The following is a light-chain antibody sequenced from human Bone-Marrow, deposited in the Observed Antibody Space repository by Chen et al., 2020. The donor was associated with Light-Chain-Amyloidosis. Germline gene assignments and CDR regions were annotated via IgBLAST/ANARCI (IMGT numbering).Light chain of an antibody. CDR3: QSYQGSSQGV. CDR1: SGSIATNY. CDR2: EYD. Sequence: NFMLTQPHSVSESPGKTVIISCTRSSGSIATNYVQWYQQRPGSSPTTVIYEYDQRPSGVPDRFSGSIDRSSNSASLTISGLKTADEADYYCQSYQGSSQGVFGGGTKLTVL. J-gene: IGLJ3*02. V-gene: IGLV6-57*01.